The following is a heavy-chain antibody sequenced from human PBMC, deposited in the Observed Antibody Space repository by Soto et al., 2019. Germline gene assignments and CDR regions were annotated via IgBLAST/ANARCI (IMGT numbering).Heavy chain of an antibody. D-gene: IGHD1-26*01. Sequence: PSDTVSLTCAVSGRSISSSNWWSWVRQLPGKGLEWIGEIYHSGSTNYNPSLKSRVTISVDKSKNQFSLKLSSVTAADTAVYYCARVSGSYYYGMDVWGQGTTVT. CDR2: IYHSGST. CDR1: GRSISSSNW. V-gene: IGHV4-4*02. J-gene: IGHJ6*02. CDR3: ARVSGSYYYGMDV.